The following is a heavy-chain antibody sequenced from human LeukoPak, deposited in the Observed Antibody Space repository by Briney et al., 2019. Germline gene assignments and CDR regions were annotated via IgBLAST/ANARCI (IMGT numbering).Heavy chain of an antibody. Sequence: SGGSLRLSCAASGFTFRNYAMSWVRQAPGKGLEWVSTISGSGGSTYYVDSVKGRFTISRDNSKNTLYLQMNSLRAGDTAVYYCARAVAGTDWFDPWGQGTLVTVSS. J-gene: IGHJ5*02. V-gene: IGHV3-23*01. CDR3: ARAVAGTDWFDP. CDR1: GFTFRNYA. CDR2: ISGSGGST. D-gene: IGHD6-19*01.